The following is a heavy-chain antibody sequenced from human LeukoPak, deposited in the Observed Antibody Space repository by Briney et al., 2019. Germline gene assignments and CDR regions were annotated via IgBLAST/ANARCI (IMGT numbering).Heavy chain of an antibody. CDR1: GGSISSGSYY. Sequence: SETLSLTCTVSGGSISSGSYYWSWIRQPAGKGLEWIGRIYTSGSTNYSPSLKSRVTISVDTSKNQFSLKLSSVTAADTAVYYCARGVFASGNIDYWGQGTLVTVSS. D-gene: IGHD3-10*01. J-gene: IGHJ4*02. CDR3: ARGVFASGNIDY. CDR2: IYTSGST. V-gene: IGHV4-61*02.